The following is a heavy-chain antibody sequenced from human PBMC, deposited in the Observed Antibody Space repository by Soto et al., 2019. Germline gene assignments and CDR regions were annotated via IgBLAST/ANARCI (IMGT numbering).Heavy chain of an antibody. J-gene: IGHJ4*02. Sequence: GASVKVSCKASGYTFTSYGVSCVRQAPGQGLEWMGWISAYNGNTNYAQKLQGRVTMTTDTSTSTAYMELRSLRSDDTAVYYCAREYSSGSIDYWGQGTLVTVSS. CDR2: ISAYNGNT. V-gene: IGHV1-18*01. D-gene: IGHD6-19*01. CDR3: AREYSSGSIDY. CDR1: GYTFTSYG.